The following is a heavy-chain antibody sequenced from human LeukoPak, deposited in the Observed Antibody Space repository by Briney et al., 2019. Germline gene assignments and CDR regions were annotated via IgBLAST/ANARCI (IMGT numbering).Heavy chain of an antibody. Sequence: GGSLRLSCVVSGFTVSSNYMSWVRQAPGKGLEWVSVIYSGGYTYYADSVKGRFTISRDNSKNTLYLQVNSLRAEDTAVYYCARARSHAFDIWGLGTRVTVS. J-gene: IGHJ3*02. CDR2: IYSGGYT. D-gene: IGHD4-17*01. CDR3: ARARSHAFDI. CDR1: GFTVSSNY. V-gene: IGHV3-66*01.